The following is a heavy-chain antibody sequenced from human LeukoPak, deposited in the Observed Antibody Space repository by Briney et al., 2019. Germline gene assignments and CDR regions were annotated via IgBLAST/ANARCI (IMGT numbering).Heavy chain of an antibody. D-gene: IGHD1-26*01. CDR1: GFTFSSYA. V-gene: IGHV3-23*01. CDR2: ISGSGGNT. J-gene: IGHJ4*02. CDR3: ARGLHKGATVY. Sequence: GGSLRLSCAASGFTFSSYAMSWVRQAPGKGLEWVSAISGSGGNTYYADSVKGRFTISRENSKNTLYLQMNSLRAEDTAVYYCARGLHKGATVYWGQGTLVTVSS.